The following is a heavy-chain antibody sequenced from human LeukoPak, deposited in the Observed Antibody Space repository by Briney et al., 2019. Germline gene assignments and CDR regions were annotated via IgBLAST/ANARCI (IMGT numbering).Heavy chain of an antibody. CDR1: GFTFSSCA. J-gene: IGHJ6*02. V-gene: IGHV3-23*01. D-gene: IGHD1-26*01. CDR2: LSGSGGTT. CDR3: AKGHPGDAYYCYYGMDV. Sequence: GGSLRLSCAGSGFTFSSCAMSWVRQAPGKGLEWVSALSGSGGTTYSADSVKGRFTISRDNSKNTLYLQMNSLRAEDTAVYYCAKGHPGDAYYCYYGMDVWGQGTTVTVSS.